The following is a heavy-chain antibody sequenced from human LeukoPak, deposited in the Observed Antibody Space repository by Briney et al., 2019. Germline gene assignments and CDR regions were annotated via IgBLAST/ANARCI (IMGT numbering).Heavy chain of an antibody. CDR2: ISYKGSNK. J-gene: IGHJ4*02. Sequence: PGGSLRLSCAASGFTFSSYAMHWLRQAPGEGLEWLALISYKGSNKWYADSVKGRFTASRDNSRNTLYLQMNSLRAEDTAVYFCARDCYYDSSGFSCDKGYFDYWGEGTLVTASS. CDR1: GFTFSSYA. V-gene: IGHV3-33*01. CDR3: ARDCYYDSSGFSCDKGYFDY. D-gene: IGHD3-22*01.